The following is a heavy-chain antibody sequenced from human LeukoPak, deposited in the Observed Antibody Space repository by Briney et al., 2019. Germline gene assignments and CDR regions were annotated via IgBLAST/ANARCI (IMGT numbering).Heavy chain of an antibody. D-gene: IGHD3-9*01. CDR1: GGSISSYY. J-gene: IGHJ2*01. CDR2: IYYSGST. V-gene: IGHV4-59*01. CDR3: ARVFYDIWFPYWYFDL. Sequence: SGTLSLTCTVSGGSISSYYWSWIRQPPGKGLEWIGYIYYSGSTNYNPSLKSRVTISVDTSKNQFSLKLSSVTAADTAVYYCARVFYDIWFPYWYFDLWGRGTLVTVSS.